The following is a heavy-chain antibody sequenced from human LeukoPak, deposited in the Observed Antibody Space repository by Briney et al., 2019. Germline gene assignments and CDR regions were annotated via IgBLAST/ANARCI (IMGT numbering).Heavy chain of an antibody. CDR2: ISSSGSDI. Sequence: PGGSLRVSCAASGFTFSNYEMHWVRQAPGKGLEWVSYISSSGSDIYYADSVKGRFTISRDNAKNSLYLHMNSLRAEDTAVYYCARDYGGSSPFDYWGQGTLVTVSS. CDR1: GFTFSNYE. D-gene: IGHD4-23*01. V-gene: IGHV3-48*03. CDR3: ARDYGGSSPFDY. J-gene: IGHJ4*02.